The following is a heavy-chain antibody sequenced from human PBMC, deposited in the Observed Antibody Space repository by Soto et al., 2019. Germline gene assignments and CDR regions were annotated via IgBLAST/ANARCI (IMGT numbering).Heavy chain of an antibody. D-gene: IGHD1-20*01. CDR3: AREQYNWKL. V-gene: IGHV4-59*01. Sequence: TLSLTCSVSGVSITSYYWTWIRHSPGKGLEWIGYVYHTGNTYYNPSLKSRVTISLDTSKNQVSLRLRSVTAADTAVYYCAREQYNWKLWGQGTLVTVSS. J-gene: IGHJ4*02. CDR1: GVSITSYY. CDR2: VYHTGNT.